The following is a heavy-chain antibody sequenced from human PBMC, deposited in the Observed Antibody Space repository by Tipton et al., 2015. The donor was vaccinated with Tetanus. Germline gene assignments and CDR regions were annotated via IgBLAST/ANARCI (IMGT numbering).Heavy chain of an antibody. J-gene: IGHJ4*02. Sequence: SLRLSCEASGFSFEDYGMSWVRQVPGKGLEWVANIKQDGSAKYYVDSVKGRFTISRDNAKNSLYLQMNSLRAEDTAVYYCARDSTYLFDYWGQGTLVTVSS. CDR3: ARDSTYLFDY. V-gene: IGHV3-7*01. CDR1: GFSFEDYG. CDR2: IKQDGSAK. D-gene: IGHD2-2*01.